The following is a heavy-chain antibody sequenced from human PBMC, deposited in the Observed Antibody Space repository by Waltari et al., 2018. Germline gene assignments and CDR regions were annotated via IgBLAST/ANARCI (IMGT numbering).Heavy chain of an antibody. V-gene: IGHV4-59*08. CDR2: IYYSGST. CDR1: GGSISSYY. J-gene: IGHJ4*02. D-gene: IGHD6-19*01. Sequence: QVQLQESGPGLVKPSETLSLTCTVSGGSISSYYWSWIRQPPGKGLEWIGYIYYSGSTNYNPSLKSRVTISVDTSKNQFSLKLSSVTAADTAVYYCARLGGSGWYVDYWGQGTLVTVSS. CDR3: ARLGGSGWYVDY.